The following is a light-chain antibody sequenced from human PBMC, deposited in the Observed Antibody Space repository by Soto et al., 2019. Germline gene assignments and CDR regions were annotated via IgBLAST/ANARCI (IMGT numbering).Light chain of an antibody. CDR1: SSNIGSHS. CDR2: RNN. V-gene: IGLV1-44*01. J-gene: IGLJ2*01. CDR3: AARDDSLNAVI. Sequence: QSVLTQPPSAYGTPGQSVTISCSGSSSNIGSHSVDWYQQLPGTAPKLLIFRNNQRPSGVPDRFSGSKSGTSASLAISGLRSEDEADYYCAARDDSLNAVIFGGGTKVTVL.